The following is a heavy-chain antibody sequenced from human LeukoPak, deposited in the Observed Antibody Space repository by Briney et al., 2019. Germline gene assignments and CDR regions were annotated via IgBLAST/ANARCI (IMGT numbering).Heavy chain of an antibody. D-gene: IGHD3-3*01. J-gene: IGHJ4*02. CDR1: GVTFSSYA. Sequence: GGSLRPSCAASGVTFSSYAMNWVRQAPGKGLEWVSAISGSGGSTYYADSMKGRFTISRDNSKNTLYLQMNTLRAEDTAVYYCAKDGNNDFWSGYYYYFDYWGQGTLVTVSS. CDR2: ISGSGGST. CDR3: AKDGNNDFWSGYYYYFDY. V-gene: IGHV3-23*01.